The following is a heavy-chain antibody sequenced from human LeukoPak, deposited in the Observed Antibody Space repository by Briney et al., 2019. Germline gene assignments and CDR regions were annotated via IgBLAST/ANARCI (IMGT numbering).Heavy chain of an antibody. CDR2: IIPILGIA. J-gene: IGHJ6*02. CDR3: AGGESVGLFMGV. Sequence: SVKVSCKASGGTFSSYAFSWVRQAPGQGPEWMGKIIPILGIANYAQKLQGRVTITADKSTSTFYMEMSSLRSEDTAVYYCAGGESVGLFMGVWGQGTTVTVSS. V-gene: IGHV1-69*04. CDR1: GGTFSSYA. D-gene: IGHD1-26*01.